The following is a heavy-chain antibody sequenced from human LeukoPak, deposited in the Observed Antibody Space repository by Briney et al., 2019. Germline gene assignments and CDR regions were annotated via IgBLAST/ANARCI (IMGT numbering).Heavy chain of an antibody. CDR2: IWYDGGNK. Sequence: PGGSLRLSCAASGFTFSSYGMHWVRQAPGKGLEWVAIIWYDGGNKYYADSVRGRFTISRDSSKNTLYLQMNSLRAEDTAVYYCARDPFYYGSGSYYLDCWGQGTLVTVSS. J-gene: IGHJ4*02. D-gene: IGHD3-10*01. CDR1: GFTFSSYG. V-gene: IGHV3-33*01. CDR3: ARDPFYYGSGSYYLDC.